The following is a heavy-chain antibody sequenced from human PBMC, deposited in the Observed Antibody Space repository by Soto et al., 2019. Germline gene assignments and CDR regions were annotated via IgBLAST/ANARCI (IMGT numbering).Heavy chain of an antibody. V-gene: IGHV2-5*02. CDR1: GFSLSTSGVG. CDR2: IYWDDDK. D-gene: IGHD3-10*01. Sequence: VSGPTLVNPTQTLTLTCTFSGFSLSTSGVGVGWIRQPPGKALEWLALIYWDDDKRYSPSLKSRLTITKDTSKNQVVLTMTNMDPVDTATYYCAHISAPKTFDWLITMVRGVIIVHWGQGTLVTSPQ. J-gene: IGHJ4*02. CDR3: AHISAPKTFDWLITMVRGVIIVH.